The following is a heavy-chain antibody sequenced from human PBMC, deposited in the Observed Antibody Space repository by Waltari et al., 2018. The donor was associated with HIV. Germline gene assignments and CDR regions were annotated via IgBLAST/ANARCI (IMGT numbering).Heavy chain of an antibody. CDR1: GGTFSSYA. V-gene: IGHV1-69*01. J-gene: IGHJ6*02. D-gene: IGHD3-10*01. CDR3: ARKFTMVQGVIRDIYYYGMDV. Sequence: QVQLVQSGAEVKKPGSSVKVSCKASGGTFSSYAISWVRQAPGQGLEWMGGIIPIFCTANYAQQFQGRVTITAYESTSTAYMELSSLRSEDTAVYYCARKFTMVQGVIRDIYYYGMDVWGQGTTVTVSS. CDR2: IIPIFCTA.